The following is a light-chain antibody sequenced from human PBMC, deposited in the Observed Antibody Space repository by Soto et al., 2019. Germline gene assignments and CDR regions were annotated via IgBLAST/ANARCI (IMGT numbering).Light chain of an antibody. CDR1: QTISSW. Sequence: DIQMTQSPSTLSVSLGYRVTITCRASQTISSWLAWYQQKPGKAPKLLIYKASTLKSGVPSRFSGSGSGTDFTLTITCLQSEDFATYYCQQYYSYPRTFGQGTKVDIK. CDR2: KAS. CDR3: QQYYSYPRT. V-gene: IGKV1-5*03. J-gene: IGKJ1*01.